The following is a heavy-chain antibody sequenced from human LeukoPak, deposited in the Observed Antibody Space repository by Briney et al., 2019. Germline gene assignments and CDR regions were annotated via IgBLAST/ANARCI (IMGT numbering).Heavy chain of an antibody. Sequence: SETLSLTCTVSGGSISSSSYYWGWIRQPAGKGLEWIGRIYTSGSTNYNPSLKSRVTISVDTSKNQFSLKLSSVTAADTAVYYCAGVGGYYRVDYWGQGTLVTVSS. CDR2: IYTSGST. CDR1: GGSISSSSYY. D-gene: IGHD3-22*01. V-gene: IGHV4-61*02. J-gene: IGHJ4*02. CDR3: AGVGGYYRVDY.